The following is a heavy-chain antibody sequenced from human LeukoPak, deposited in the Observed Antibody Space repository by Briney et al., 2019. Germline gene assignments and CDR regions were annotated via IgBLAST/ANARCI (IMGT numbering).Heavy chain of an antibody. V-gene: IGHV3-23*01. CDR3: AKDPRQQQLVPY. CDR1: GFTFSSYA. D-gene: IGHD6-13*01. J-gene: IGHJ4*02. Sequence: GGSLRLSCAASGFTFSSYAMSWVRQAPGKGLEWVSAISGSGGSTYYADSVKGRFTTSRDNSKNTLYLQMNSLRAEDTAVYYCAKDPRQQQLVPYWGQGTLVTVSS. CDR2: ISGSGGST.